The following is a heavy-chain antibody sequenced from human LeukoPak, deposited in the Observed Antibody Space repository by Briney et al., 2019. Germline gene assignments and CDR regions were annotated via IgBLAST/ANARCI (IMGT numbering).Heavy chain of an antibody. J-gene: IGHJ4*02. D-gene: IGHD4-23*01. V-gene: IGHV3-23*01. CDR1: RFTFSSYA. CDR3: AKDLGSVITPPSLDF. Sequence: GGSLRLSCAASRFTFSSYAMSWVRQAPGKGLEWVSAISGSGGDTYYADSVKGRFTISRDNSKNTLYLQMSSLRAEDTAVYYCAKDLGSVITPPSLDFWGQGTLVTVSS. CDR2: ISGSGGDT.